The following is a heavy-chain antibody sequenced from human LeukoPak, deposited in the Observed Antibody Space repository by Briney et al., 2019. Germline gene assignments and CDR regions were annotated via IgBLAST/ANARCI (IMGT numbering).Heavy chain of an antibody. CDR3: ARGLFQWPARIDY. D-gene: IGHD6-19*01. J-gene: IGHJ4*02. Sequence: PSEPLPLTCTVSGGSINNYCWSWIRQPPGKGLEWIGFFDNNGITNYNPSLKSRVTILVDTSKNQVSLKLNSVTAADTAVYYCARGLFQWPARIDYWGQGTLVTVSS. V-gene: IGHV4-59*08. CDR1: GGSINNYC. CDR2: FDNNGIT.